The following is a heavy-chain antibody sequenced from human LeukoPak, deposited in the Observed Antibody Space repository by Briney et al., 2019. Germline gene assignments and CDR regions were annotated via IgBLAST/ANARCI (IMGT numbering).Heavy chain of an antibody. CDR1: GYTFTSYG. V-gene: IGHV1-18*01. CDR3: ARLYKGSGYYPSPFDY. D-gene: IGHD3-3*01. Sequence: GASVKVSCKASGYTFTSYGISWVRQAPGQGLEWMGWISAYNGNTNYAQKLQGRVTMTTDTSTSTAYMELRSLRSDDTAVYYCARLYKGSGYYPSPFDYWGQGTLVTVSS. CDR2: ISAYNGNT. J-gene: IGHJ4*02.